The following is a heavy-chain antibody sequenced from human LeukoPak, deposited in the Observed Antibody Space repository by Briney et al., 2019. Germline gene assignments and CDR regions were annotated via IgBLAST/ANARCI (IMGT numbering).Heavy chain of an antibody. CDR2: IVVGSGNT. CDR1: GFTFTSSA. CDR3: AAEGYDSSGYYYDAFDI. D-gene: IGHD3-22*01. V-gene: IGHV1-58*01. J-gene: IGHJ3*02. Sequence: ASVKVSCKASGFTFTSSAVQWVRQARGQRLEWIGWIVVGSGNTNYAQKFQERVTITRDMSTSTAYMEVSSLRSEDTAVYYCAAEGYDSSGYYYDAFDIWGQGTMVTVSS.